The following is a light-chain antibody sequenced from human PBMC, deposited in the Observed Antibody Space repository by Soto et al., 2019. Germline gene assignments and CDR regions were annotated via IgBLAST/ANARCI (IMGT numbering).Light chain of an antibody. Sequence: EIVLTQSPANLSLSPGERATLSCRASQSVGSSLAWYQQKPGQAPQLLIYDASDRATGIPARFIGSGSGTDFTLIISSLEPEDFTVYYCQLRSSWPRTFGPGTKVD. CDR3: QLRSSWPRT. V-gene: IGKV3-11*01. CDR2: DAS. CDR1: QSVGSS. J-gene: IGKJ3*01.